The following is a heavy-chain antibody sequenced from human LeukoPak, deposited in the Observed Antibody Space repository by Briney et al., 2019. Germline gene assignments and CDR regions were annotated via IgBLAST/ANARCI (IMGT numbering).Heavy chain of an antibody. CDR1: GSTFSSYW. J-gene: IGHJ4*02. CDR2: IKQDGSEK. V-gene: IGHV3-7*01. D-gene: IGHD5-24*01. Sequence: GGSLRLSCAASGSTFSSYWMSWVRQAPGKGLEWVANIKQDGSEKYYVDSVKGRFTISRDNAKNSLYLQMNSLRAEDTAVYYCARVALQSFDYWGQGTLVTVSS. CDR3: ARVALQSFDY.